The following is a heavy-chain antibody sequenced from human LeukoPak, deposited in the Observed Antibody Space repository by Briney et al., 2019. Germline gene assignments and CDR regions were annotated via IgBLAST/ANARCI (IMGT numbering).Heavy chain of an antibody. CDR2: ISGSGGST. Sequence: GGSLRLSCAASGFTFSSYAMSWVRQAPGKGLEWVSAISGSGGSTYSADSVKGRFTISRDNSKNTLYLQMNSLRAEDTAVYYCAKDARRTFGLSSGLYRGSYYFDYWGQGTLVTVSS. CDR3: AKDARRTFGLSSGLYRGSYYFDY. CDR1: GFTFSSYA. J-gene: IGHJ4*02. D-gene: IGHD6-19*01. V-gene: IGHV3-23*01.